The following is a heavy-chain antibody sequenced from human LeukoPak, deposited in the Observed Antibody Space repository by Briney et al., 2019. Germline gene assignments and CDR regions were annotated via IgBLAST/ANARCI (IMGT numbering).Heavy chain of an antibody. J-gene: IGHJ4*02. CDR2: IDGDGSNT. Sequence: GGSLRLSCAASGFTFSSHWMHWVRQAPGKGLVWVSRIDGDGSNTTYADSVKGRFTISRDNSKNTLYLQMNSLRAEDTAVYYCARDKYSGSYFPDYWGQGALVTVAS. CDR3: ARDKYSGSYFPDY. V-gene: IGHV3-74*03. CDR1: GFTFSSHW. D-gene: IGHD1-26*01.